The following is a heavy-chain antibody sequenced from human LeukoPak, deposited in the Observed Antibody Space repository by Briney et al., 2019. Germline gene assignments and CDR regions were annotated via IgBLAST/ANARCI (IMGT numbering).Heavy chain of an antibody. CDR1: GFTFSSYG. V-gene: IGHV3-30*03. D-gene: IGHD1-1*01. J-gene: IGHJ4*02. CDR3: ARDLYGTPGTP. Sequence: GGSLRLSCAAPGFTFSSYGMHWVRQAPGKGLEWVAVISYDGTNKYYADSVKGRFTISRDNSKNTLYLQMNSLRVEDTAVYYCARDLYGTPGTPWSQGTLVTVSS. CDR2: ISYDGTNK.